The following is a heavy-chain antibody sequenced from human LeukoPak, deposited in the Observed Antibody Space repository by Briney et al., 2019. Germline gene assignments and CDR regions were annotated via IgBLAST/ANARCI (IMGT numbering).Heavy chain of an antibody. CDR1: GNSFGDYY. V-gene: IGHV4-4*07. CDR3: TRDTGTTGEVKFVP. CDR2: IYTSGST. J-gene: IGHJ5*02. D-gene: IGHD4-17*01. Sequence: PSETLSLTCTVSGNSFGDYYWSWIRQPAGKGLEWIGRIYTSGSTTYNPSLKSRVTMSVDTSKSHFSLNLMSVTAADTAVYYCTRDTGTTGEVKFVPWGQGTLVTVSS.